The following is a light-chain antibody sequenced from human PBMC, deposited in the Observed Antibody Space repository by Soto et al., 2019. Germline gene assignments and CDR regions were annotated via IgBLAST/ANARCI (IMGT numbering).Light chain of an antibody. CDR2: GAS. J-gene: IGKJ1*01. CDR1: QSVSSSY. CDR3: QQYNNWPRK. V-gene: IGKV3-15*01. Sequence: EIVLTQSPGTLSLPPGERATLSCRASQSVSSSYLAWYQQKPGQAPRLLIYGASTRATGIPARFSGSGSGTEFTLTISSLQSEDFAVYYCQQYNNWPRKFGQGTKVDIK.